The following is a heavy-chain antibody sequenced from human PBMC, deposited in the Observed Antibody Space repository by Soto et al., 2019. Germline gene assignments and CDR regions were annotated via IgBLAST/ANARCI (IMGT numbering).Heavy chain of an antibody. Sequence: ASVKVSCKASGYTFTSYGISWVRQAPGQGLEWMGWISAYNSNTNYAQKLQGRVTMTTDTSTSTAYMELRSLRSDDTAVYYCARVGAYDFWSGYPLDYYYYMDVWGKGTTVTVSS. CDR2: ISAYNSNT. CDR1: GYTFTSYG. V-gene: IGHV1-18*01. J-gene: IGHJ6*03. CDR3: ARVGAYDFWSGYPLDYYYYMDV. D-gene: IGHD3-3*01.